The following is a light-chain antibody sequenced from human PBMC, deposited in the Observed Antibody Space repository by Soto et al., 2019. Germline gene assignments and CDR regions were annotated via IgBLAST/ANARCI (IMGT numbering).Light chain of an antibody. CDR2: LAS. Sequence: DIVMTQSPLSLPVTPGEPASISCRSSQSLLHSNGYNFLDWYVQKPEQSPQLLIHLASNRASGVPERFSGSGSGTDFTLKISRVEAEDVGVYYCMQALQTPFTCGRGTKVDIK. V-gene: IGKV2-28*01. J-gene: IGKJ3*01. CDR3: MQALQTPFT. CDR1: QSLLHSNGYNF.